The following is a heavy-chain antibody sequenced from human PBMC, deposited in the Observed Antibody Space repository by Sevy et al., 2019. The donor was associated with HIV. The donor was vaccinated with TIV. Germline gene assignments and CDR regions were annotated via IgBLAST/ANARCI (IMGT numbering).Heavy chain of an antibody. CDR3: AGENAWGRGYS. D-gene: IGHD1-26*01. CDR1: GGSITSLY. J-gene: IGHJ4*02. Sequence: SETLSLTCTVSGGSITSLYWNWIRQPPGKGLEWIANIYYNDHINYNPSLKSRVTLSLDTSKNQFSLRLRTVTAADTAMYYCAGENAWGRGYSWGQGTLVTVSS. V-gene: IGHV4-59*08. CDR2: IYYNDHI.